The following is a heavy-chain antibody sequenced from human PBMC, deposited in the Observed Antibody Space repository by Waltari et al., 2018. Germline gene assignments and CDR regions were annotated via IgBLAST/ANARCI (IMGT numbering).Heavy chain of an antibody. CDR2: INQSGST. CDR3: ARGRNYTGHLPDY. Sequence: QVLLPQWGAGLLKPSETLSLTGAVYGGSFSGYYWTWIPQPPGKGLEWIGEINQSGSTNYNPSLKSRVTMSVDTSKNQFSLNLSSVTAADTAVYYCARGRNYTGHLPDYWGQGNMVTVSS. D-gene: IGHD1-7*01. J-gene: IGHJ4*02. CDR1: GGSFSGYY. V-gene: IGHV4-34*01.